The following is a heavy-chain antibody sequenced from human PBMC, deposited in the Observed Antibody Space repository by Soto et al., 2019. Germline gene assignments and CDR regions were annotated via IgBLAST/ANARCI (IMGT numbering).Heavy chain of an antibody. CDR3: ARARRSSGYYYGY. V-gene: IGHV1-46*01. J-gene: IGHJ4*02. CDR1: GYTFTSYY. D-gene: IGHD3-22*01. CDR2: INPSGGST. Sequence: GXSGEVSCKGSGYTFTSYYMHWVRQAPGQGLEWMGIINPSGGSTSYAQKFQGRVTMTRDTSTSTVYMELSSLRSEDTAVYYGARARRSSGYYYGYWGQGTPVSGSS.